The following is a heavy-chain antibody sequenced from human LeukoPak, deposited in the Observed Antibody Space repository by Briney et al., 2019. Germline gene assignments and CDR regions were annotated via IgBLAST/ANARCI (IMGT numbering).Heavy chain of an antibody. CDR3: ARGPVGATAFFDY. D-gene: IGHD1-26*01. Sequence: GGSLRLSCAASGFTFSSYEMNWVRQAPGKGLEGVSYISSSGSTIYYADFVRGRFTISRDNAKNSLYLQMNSLSAEDTAVYYFARGPVGATAFFDYWGQGTLVTVSS. CDR2: ISSSGSTI. V-gene: IGHV3-48*03. J-gene: IGHJ4*02. CDR1: GFTFSSYE.